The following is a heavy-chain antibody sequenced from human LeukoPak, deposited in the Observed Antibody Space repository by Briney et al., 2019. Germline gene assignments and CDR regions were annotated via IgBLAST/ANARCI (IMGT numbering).Heavy chain of an antibody. CDR1: GGSISTYY. Sequence: SETLSLTCTVSGGSISTYYWSWIRQPPGRGLEWIGYSYYSGSTNYNPSLKSRVTISVDTSKNQLSLKLSSVTAADTAVYYCATLRYCSGGSCFPKYFQHWGQGTLVTVFS. V-gene: IGHV4-59*08. CDR2: SYYSGST. CDR3: ATLRYCSGGSCFPKYFQH. J-gene: IGHJ1*01. D-gene: IGHD2-15*01.